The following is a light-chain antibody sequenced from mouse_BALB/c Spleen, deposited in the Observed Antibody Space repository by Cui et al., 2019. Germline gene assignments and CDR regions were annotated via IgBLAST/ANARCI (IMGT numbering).Light chain of an antibody. J-gene: IGKJ2*01. CDR1: QSISDY. CDR3: QNGHSLYT. Sequence: DIVMTQSPATLSVTPGDRVSLSCRASQSISDYLHWYQQKSHESPRLLIKYASQSISGIPSRFSGSGSGSDFTLSINSVEPEDVGVYYCQNGHSLYTFGGGTKLEMK. CDR2: YAS. V-gene: IGKV5-39*01.